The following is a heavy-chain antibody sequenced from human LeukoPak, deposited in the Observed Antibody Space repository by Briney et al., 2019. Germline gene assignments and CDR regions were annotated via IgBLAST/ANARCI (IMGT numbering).Heavy chain of an antibody. D-gene: IGHD6-19*01. CDR1: GSTFSSYS. CDR3: ARDASIAVAGKLDY. Sequence: PGGSLRLSCAASGSTFSSYSMNWVRQAPGKGLEWVSSVSSSSSYIYYADSVKGRFTISRDNAKNSLYLQMNSLRAEDTAVYYCARDASIAVAGKLDYWGQGTLVTVSS. V-gene: IGHV3-21*01. J-gene: IGHJ4*02. CDR2: VSSSSSYI.